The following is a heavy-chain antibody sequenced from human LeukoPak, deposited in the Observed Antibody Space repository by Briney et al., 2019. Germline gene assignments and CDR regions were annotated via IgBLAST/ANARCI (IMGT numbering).Heavy chain of an antibody. J-gene: IGHJ5*02. D-gene: IGHD2-15*01. CDR2: IYYTGST. Sequence: SETLSLTCSVSGGSISNNYWSWIRQPPGKGLEWSGDIYYTGSTNYNPSLKSRVTISVDTSKNQFSLKLRSVTAADTAVYYCARDFADCSGGSCSSRFDPWGQGTLVTVSS. CDR1: GGSISNNY. CDR3: ARDFADCSGGSCSSRFDP. V-gene: IGHV4-59*01.